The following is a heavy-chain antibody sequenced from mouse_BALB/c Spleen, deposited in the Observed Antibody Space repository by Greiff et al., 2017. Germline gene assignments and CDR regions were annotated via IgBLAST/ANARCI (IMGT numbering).Heavy chain of an antibody. J-gene: IGHJ4*01. D-gene: IGHD2-1*01. CDR2: ISYSGST. CDR3: ARDGNRPYAMDY. V-gene: IGHV3-2*02. Sequence: DVQLQESGPGLVKPSQSLSLTCTVTGYSITSDYAWNWIRQFPGNKLEWMGYISYSGSTSYNPSLKSRISITRDTSKNQFFLQLNSVTTEDTATYYCARDGNRPYAMDYWGQGTSVTVSS. CDR1: GYSITSDYA.